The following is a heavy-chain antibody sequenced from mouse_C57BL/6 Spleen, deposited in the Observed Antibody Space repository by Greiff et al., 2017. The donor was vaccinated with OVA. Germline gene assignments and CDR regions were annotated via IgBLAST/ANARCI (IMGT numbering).Heavy chain of an antibody. CDR3: ARRGLRRDGYAMDY. CDR2: IDPNSGGP. J-gene: IGHJ4*01. V-gene: IGHV1-72*01. Sequence: QVQLQQPGAELVKPGASVKLSCKASGYTFTSYWMHWVKQRPGRGLEWIGRIDPNSGGPKYNEKFKSKATLTVDKPSSTAYMQLSSLTSEDSAVDYWARRGLRRDGYAMDYWGQGTSVTVSS. CDR1: GYTFTSYW. D-gene: IGHD2-4*01.